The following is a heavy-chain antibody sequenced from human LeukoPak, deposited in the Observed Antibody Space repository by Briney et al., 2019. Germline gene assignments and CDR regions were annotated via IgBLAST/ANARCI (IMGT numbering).Heavy chain of an antibody. V-gene: IGHV3-48*01. D-gene: IGHD3-10*01. Sequence: GGSLRLSCAASGFTFSSYSMNWVRQAPGKGLEWVSYISSSSSTIYYADSVKGRFTISRDNAKNSLYLQMNSLRAEDTAVYYCARDHLSYIDYWGQGTLVTVSS. CDR3: ARDHLSYIDY. CDR1: GFTFSSYS. J-gene: IGHJ4*02. CDR2: ISSSSSTI.